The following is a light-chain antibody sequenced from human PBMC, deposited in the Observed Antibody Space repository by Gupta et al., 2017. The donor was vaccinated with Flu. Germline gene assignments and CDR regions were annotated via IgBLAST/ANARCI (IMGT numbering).Light chain of an antibody. CDR3: QQDHSYPIT. Sequence: RSNLSASVGDKVTIAFRASPSINTWLAWYQQNAGKAPTVLIYKASTLKSGVPSRFSGSGSGREFTLTISGLQPDDFATYYCQQDHSYPITFDQGTKAEI. V-gene: IGKV1-5*03. CDR2: KAS. J-gene: IGKJ2*01. CDR1: PSINTW.